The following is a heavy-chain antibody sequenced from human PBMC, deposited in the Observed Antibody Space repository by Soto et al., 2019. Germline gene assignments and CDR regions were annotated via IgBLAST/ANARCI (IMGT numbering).Heavy chain of an antibody. V-gene: IGHV3-13*04. CDR1: GFTFSSYD. Sequence: EVQLVESGGGLVQPGGSLRLSCAASGFTFSSYDMHWVRQATGKGLEWVSGLGTAGDTYSPVSVKGRFTISRENAKNSLYLQMNSLRAGDTAVDYCESGGWMFAFDIWGQGTMVTVSS. J-gene: IGHJ3*02. CDR2: LGTAGDT. D-gene: IGHD5-12*01. CDR3: ESGGWMFAFDI.